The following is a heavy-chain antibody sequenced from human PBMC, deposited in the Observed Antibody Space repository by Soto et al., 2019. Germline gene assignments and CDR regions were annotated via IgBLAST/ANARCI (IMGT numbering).Heavy chain of an antibody. CDR3: AHLHAAKDDSSGYYYDY. Sequence: SGPTLVNPTQTLTLTCTFSGFSLSTSGVGVGWIRQPPGKALEWLALIYWNDDKRYSPSLKSRLTITKDTSKNQVVLTMTNMDPVDTATYYCAHLHAAKDDSSGYYYDYWGQGTLVIVSS. CDR2: IYWNDDK. D-gene: IGHD3-22*01. J-gene: IGHJ4*02. V-gene: IGHV2-5*01. CDR1: GFSLSTSGVG.